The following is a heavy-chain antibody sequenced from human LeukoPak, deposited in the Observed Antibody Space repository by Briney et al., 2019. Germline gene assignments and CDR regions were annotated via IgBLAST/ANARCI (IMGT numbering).Heavy chain of an antibody. V-gene: IGHV3-33*08. CDR2: IWYDGTNK. Sequence: GGSLRLSCTGSGFTFRTYAFSWVRQAPGKGLEWVAVIWYDGTNKYYADSVKGRFTISRDNFKSTLYLQMNSLRAEDTAVYYCARWYYYESRGYLDYWGQGTLVTVSS. CDR3: ARWYYYESRGYLDY. J-gene: IGHJ4*02. D-gene: IGHD3-22*01. CDR1: GFTFRTYA.